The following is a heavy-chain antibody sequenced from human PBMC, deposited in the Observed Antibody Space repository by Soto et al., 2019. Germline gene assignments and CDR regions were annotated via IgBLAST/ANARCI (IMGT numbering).Heavy chain of an antibody. D-gene: IGHD6-6*01. CDR3: ARGRWSSSSLQDVTVDY. Sequence: QVQLQESGPGLVKPSQTLSLTCTVSGGSISSGGYYWSWIRQHPGKGLEWIGYIYYSGSTYYNPSLKSRVTISVDTSKNQFSLKLSSVTAADTAVYYCARGRWSSSSLQDVTVDYWGQGTLVTVSS. J-gene: IGHJ4*02. V-gene: IGHV4-31*03. CDR2: IYYSGST. CDR1: GGSISSGGYY.